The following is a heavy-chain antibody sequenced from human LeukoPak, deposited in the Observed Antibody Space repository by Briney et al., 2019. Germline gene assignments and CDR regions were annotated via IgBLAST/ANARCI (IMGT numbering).Heavy chain of an antibody. CDR2: LYYSGTT. CDR1: GCTSSSYY. Sequence: SVTLSFTCTGSGCTSSSYYWSWIRQAPGMGLEWIGYLYYSGTTNYNPFLKSRVTISVDTSKNQFSRKLSSVTAAETAVYYCARAPSDIVVVPAAPPRYYYYGMDVWGKGTTVTVSS. CDR3: ARAPSDIVVVPAAPPRYYYYGMDV. V-gene: IGHV4-59*01. J-gene: IGHJ6*04. D-gene: IGHD2-2*01.